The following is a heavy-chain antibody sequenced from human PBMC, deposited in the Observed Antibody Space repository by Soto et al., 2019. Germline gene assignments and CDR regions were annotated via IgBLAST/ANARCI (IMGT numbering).Heavy chain of an antibody. D-gene: IGHD2-15*01. CDR3: GKVLVGATGHTDSDS. CDR2: IDYNGVT. V-gene: IGHV4-39*01. CDR1: GGSIYRSGYY. J-gene: IGHJ4*02. Sequence: SETLSLTCTVSGGSIYRSGYYWGWIRQPPGRGLEWIGNIDYNGVTYSNPSLKSRVTRSRDTSKNQFSLKLTSVTAADTALYYCGKVLVGATGHTDSDSWGPGTLLTVSS.